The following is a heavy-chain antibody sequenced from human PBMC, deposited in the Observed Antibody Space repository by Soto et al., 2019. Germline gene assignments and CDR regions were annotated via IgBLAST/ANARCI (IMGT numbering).Heavy chain of an antibody. CDR3: AKESRSTYGSLRWFDP. J-gene: IGHJ5*02. V-gene: IGHV4-59*01. Sequence: PSDTVALTCTVSGGSISNDYWSWIRQRPGRGLEWIGHIFYSGSTNYNPALKSRVTISVDTSKSQFSLKLSSVTAADTAVYYCAKESRSTYGSLRWFDPWGQGTLVT. CDR1: GGSISNDY. D-gene: IGHD3-10*01. CDR2: IFYSGST.